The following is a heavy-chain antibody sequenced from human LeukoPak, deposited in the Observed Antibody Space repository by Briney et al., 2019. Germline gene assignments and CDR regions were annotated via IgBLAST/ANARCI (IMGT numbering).Heavy chain of an antibody. CDR1: GFTFSSYE. CDR2: ISSSGSTI. D-gene: IGHD2-15*01. CDR3: ARRGSSVVVVAATGSDAFDI. J-gene: IGHJ3*02. Sequence: GGSLRLSCAASGFTFSSYEMNWVRQAPGKGLEWVSYISSSGSTIYYADSVKGRFTISRDNAKSSLYLQMNSLRAEDTAVYYCARRGSSVVVVAATGSDAFDIWGQGTMVTVSS. V-gene: IGHV3-48*03.